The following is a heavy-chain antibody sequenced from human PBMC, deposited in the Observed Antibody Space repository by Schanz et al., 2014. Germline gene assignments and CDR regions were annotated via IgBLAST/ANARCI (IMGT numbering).Heavy chain of an antibody. CDR3: ARPSDSSWYMDV. CDR2: IKQDGSEK. V-gene: IGHV3-7*01. CDR1: GFGFDDYA. Sequence: EVQLVESGGGMVQPGGSLRLSCAASGFGFDDYAMSWVRQAPGKGLEWVANIKQDGSEKYYVDSVKGRFTISRDNSMNTLHLQMDGLRVEDTAVYYCARPSDSSWYMDVWGKGTTVTVSS. D-gene: IGHD2-21*02. J-gene: IGHJ6*03.